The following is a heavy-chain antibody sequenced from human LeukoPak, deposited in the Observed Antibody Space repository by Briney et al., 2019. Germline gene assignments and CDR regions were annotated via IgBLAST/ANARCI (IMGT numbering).Heavy chain of an antibody. Sequence: GASVKVSCKASGYDFTAYNIHWVRQAPGQGLEWMGIIHSGTGATNYAQNFQGRVTMTRDTSTTTVYMELNSLGSEDMAVYSCVREYRGGHFLYWGQGSLVTASS. CDR2: IHSGTGAT. J-gene: IGHJ1*01. D-gene: IGHD2-21*02. V-gene: IGHV1-46*01. CDR1: GYDFTAYN. CDR3: VREYRGGHFLY.